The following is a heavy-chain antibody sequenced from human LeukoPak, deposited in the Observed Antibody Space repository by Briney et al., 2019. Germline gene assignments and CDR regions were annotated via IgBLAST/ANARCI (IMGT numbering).Heavy chain of an antibody. D-gene: IGHD6-19*01. J-gene: IGHJ4*02. CDR2: IYTGGDT. CDR3: ARDPTNTSGRYAYFDY. V-gene: IGHV3-53*04. Sequence: PGGSLRLSCAASGFSVSDNYMYWVRQAPGKGLEWVSVIYTGGDTYYTDSAKGRFTIARHSSRNTLYLQVNSLRSDDTAVYYCARDPTNTSGRYAYFDYWGQGTLVTVSS. CDR1: GFSVSDNY.